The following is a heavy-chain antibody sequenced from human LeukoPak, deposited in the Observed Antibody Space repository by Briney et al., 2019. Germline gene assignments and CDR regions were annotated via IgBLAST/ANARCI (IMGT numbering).Heavy chain of an antibody. V-gene: IGHV1-8*02. D-gene: IGHD6-19*01. CDR3: ARGGQWLAPDP. CDR1: GYTFTSNY. CDR2: MNPNSGNT. J-gene: IGHJ5*02. Sequence: EASVKVSCKASGYTFTSNYIHWVRQATGQGLEWMGWMNPNSGNTGYAQKFQGRVTMTRNTSISTAYMELSSLRSEDTAVYYCARGGQWLAPDPWGQGTLVTVSS.